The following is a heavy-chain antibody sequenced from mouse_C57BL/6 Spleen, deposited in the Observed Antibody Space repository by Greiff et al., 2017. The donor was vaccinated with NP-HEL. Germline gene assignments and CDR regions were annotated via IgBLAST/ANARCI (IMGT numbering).Heavy chain of an antibody. D-gene: IGHD1-1*01. V-gene: IGHV14-1*01. CDR3: TTWAITTVVECDY. CDR2: IDPEDGDT. CDR1: GFNIKDYY. J-gene: IGHJ2*01. Sequence: EVQLQQSGAELVRPGASVKLSCTASGFNIKDYYMHWVKQRPEQGLEWIGRIDPEDGDTEYAPKFQAKATMTADTSSNTAYLQLSSLTSEDTAVYYCTTWAITTVVECDYWGLGTTLTVSS.